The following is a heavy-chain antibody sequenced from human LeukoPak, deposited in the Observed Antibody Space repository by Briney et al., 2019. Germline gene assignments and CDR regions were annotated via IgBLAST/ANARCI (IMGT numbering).Heavy chain of an antibody. V-gene: IGHV3-7*01. CDR3: ARDVGVGDY. J-gene: IGHJ4*02. Sequence: GGSLRLSCAASGFSFSDYDIHWVRLAPGKGLEWVANIKQDGSEKYYVDSVRGRFTISRDNAKNSLYLQMNSLRAEDTAVYYCARDVGVGDYWGQGTLVTVSS. D-gene: IGHD1-26*01. CDR2: IKQDGSEK. CDR1: GFSFSDYD.